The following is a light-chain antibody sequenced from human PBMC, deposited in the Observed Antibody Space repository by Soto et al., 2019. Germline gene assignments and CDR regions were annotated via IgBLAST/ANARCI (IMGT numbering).Light chain of an antibody. J-gene: IGLJ2*01. V-gene: IGLV2-11*01. CDR3: FSYAGSYTV. CDR2: DVN. CDR1: SSDVGGYNY. Sequence: QSALTQPRSVSGSPGQSVTISCTGTSSDVGGYNYVSWYQQNPGKAPKLMIYDVNKRPSGVPDRFSGSKSGNTASLTISGLQAEDEADYYCFSYAGSYTVFGGGTKLTVL.